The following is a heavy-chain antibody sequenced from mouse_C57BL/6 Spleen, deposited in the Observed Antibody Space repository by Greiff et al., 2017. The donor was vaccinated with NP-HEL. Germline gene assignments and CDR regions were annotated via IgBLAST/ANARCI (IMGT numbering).Heavy chain of an antibody. CDR1: GYTFTDYE. V-gene: IGHV1-15*01. CDR3: TRHLYYDYDRFAY. J-gene: IGHJ3*01. CDR2: IDPETGGT. D-gene: IGHD2-4*01. Sequence: QVQLQQSGAELVRPGASVTLSCKASGYTFTDYEMHWVKQTPVHGLEWIGAIDPETGGTAYNQKFKGKAILTADKSSSTAYMELRSLTSEDSAVYYCTRHLYYDYDRFAYWGQGTLVTVSA.